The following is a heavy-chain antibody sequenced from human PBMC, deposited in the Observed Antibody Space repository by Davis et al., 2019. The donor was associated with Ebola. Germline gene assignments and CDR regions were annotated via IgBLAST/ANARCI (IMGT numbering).Heavy chain of an antibody. Sequence: PGGSLRLSCSASGFTFSTFGMFWVRQAPGKGLEWVAFIRFDGSEKYYADSVKGRFTISRDNAKSTLYLQMNSLTAEDTAVYYCARGGTTVTTPLDYWGQGTQVTVSS. CDR2: IRFDGSEK. V-gene: IGHV3-30*02. D-gene: IGHD4-11*01. J-gene: IGHJ4*02. CDR1: GFTFSTFG. CDR3: ARGGTTVTTPLDY.